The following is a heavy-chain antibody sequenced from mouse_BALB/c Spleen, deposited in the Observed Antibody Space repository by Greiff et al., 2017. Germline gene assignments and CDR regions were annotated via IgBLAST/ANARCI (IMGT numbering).Heavy chain of an antibody. CDR1: GFTFSSYG. J-gene: IGHJ4*01. D-gene: IGHD2-14*01. V-gene: IGHV5-6*02. CDR2: ISSGGGST. Sequence: EVMLVESGGDLVKPGGSLKLSCAASGFTFSSYGMSWVRQTPDKRLEWVATISSGGGSTYYPDTVKGRFTISRDNAKNTLYLQMSSLKSEDTAMYYCARHRYDVYAMDDWGQGTSVTVSS. CDR3: ARHRYDVYAMDD.